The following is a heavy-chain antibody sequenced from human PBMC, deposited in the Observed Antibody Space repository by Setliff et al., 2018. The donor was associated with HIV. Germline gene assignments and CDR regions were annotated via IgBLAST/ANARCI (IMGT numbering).Heavy chain of an antibody. V-gene: IGHV1-18*01. D-gene: IGHD2-8*02. Sequence: ASVKVSCKASGYTFTSYGISWVRQAPGQGLEWMGWISAYNGNTNYAQNFQDRVTMTTDTSTSTAYMELRSLRSDDTAVYYCARVRPFSLPGPHNWFDPWGQGTLVTVSS. CDR3: ARVRPFSLPGPHNWFDP. CDR1: GYTFTSYG. J-gene: IGHJ5*02. CDR2: ISAYNGNT.